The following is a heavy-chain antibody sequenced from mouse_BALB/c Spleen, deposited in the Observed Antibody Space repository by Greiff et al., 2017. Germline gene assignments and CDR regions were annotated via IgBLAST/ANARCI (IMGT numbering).Heavy chain of an antibody. CDR3: ARRRGYAMDY. V-gene: IGHV14-3*02. J-gene: IGHJ4*01. CDR1: GFNIKDTY. CDR2: IDPANGNT. Sequence: EVQLQESGAELVKPGASVKLSCTASGFNIKDTYMHWVKQRPEQGLEWIGRIDPANGNTKYDPKFQGKATITADTSSNTAYLQLSSLTSEDTAVYYCARRRGYAMDYWGQGTSVTVSS.